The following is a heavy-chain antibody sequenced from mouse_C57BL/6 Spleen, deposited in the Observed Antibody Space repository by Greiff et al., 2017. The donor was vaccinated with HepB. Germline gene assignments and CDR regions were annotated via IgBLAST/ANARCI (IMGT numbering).Heavy chain of an antibody. V-gene: IGHV1-64*01. D-gene: IGHD2-1*01. CDR3: ARDGYYGNYEGYFDV. J-gene: IGHJ1*03. CDR1: GYTFTSYW. Sequence: QVQLKQPGAELVKPGASVKLSCKASGYTFTSYWMHWVKQRPGQGLEWIGMIHPNSGSTNYNEKFKSKATLTVDKSSSTAYMQLSSLTSEDSAVYYCARDGYYGNYEGYFDVWGTGTTVTVSS. CDR2: IHPNSGST.